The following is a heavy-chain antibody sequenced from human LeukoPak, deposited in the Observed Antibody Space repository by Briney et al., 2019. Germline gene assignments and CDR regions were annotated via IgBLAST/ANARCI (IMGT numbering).Heavy chain of an antibody. CDR1: GYTFTRYY. V-gene: IGHV1-46*01. Sequence: GSVKVSCKASGYTFTRYYMHWVRQAPGQGLEWIGLINPTGTGTLYAQKFQGRVTMTRDMSTSTDYMELNSLRSDDTAVYYCARDNSVGDIAWWFDPWGQGTLVTVSS. CDR2: INPTGTGT. CDR3: ARDNSVGDIAWWFDP. D-gene: IGHD3-10*01. J-gene: IGHJ5*02.